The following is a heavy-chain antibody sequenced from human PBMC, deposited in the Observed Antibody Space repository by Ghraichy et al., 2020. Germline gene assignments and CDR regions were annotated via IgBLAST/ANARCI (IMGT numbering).Heavy chain of an antibody. CDR3: ANGLFAYCSSTSCEYYYYYYGMDV. D-gene: IGHD2-2*01. Sequence: GGSLRLSCAASGFTFSSYAMSWVRQAPGKGLEWVSAISGSGGSTYYADSVKGRFTISRDNSKNTLYLQMNSLRAEDTAVYYCANGLFAYCSSTSCEYYYYYYGMDVWGQGTTVTVSS. CDR1: GFTFSSYA. CDR2: ISGSGGST. J-gene: IGHJ6*02. V-gene: IGHV3-23*01.